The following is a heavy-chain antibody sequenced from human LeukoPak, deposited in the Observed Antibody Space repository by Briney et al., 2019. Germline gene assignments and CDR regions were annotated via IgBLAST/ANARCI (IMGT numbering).Heavy chain of an antibody. CDR2: IYSGGST. CDR3: ARDRWNDDGSGSSY. V-gene: IGHV3-66*01. J-gene: IGHJ4*02. D-gene: IGHD1-1*01. Sequence: GGSLRLSCAASGFTVSSNYMSWVRQAPGKGLEWVSVIYSGGSTYYADSVKGRFTISRDNSKNTLYLQMNSLRAEDTAVYYCARDRWNDDGSGSSYWGQGTLVTVSS. CDR1: GFTVSSNY.